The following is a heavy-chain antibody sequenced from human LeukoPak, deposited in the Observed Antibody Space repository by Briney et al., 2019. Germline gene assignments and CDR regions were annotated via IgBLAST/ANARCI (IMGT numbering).Heavy chain of an antibody. D-gene: IGHD3-10*01. CDR3: ARDYYGSGSYLHYFDY. CDR2: ISSSSYT. J-gene: IGHJ4*02. CDR1: GFTFSDYY. V-gene: IGHV3-11*06. Sequence: GSLRLSCAASGFTFSDYYMSWIRQAPGKGLEWVSYISSSSYTNYADSVKGRFTISRDNAKNSLYLQMNSLRAEDTAVYYCARDYYGSGSYLHYFDYWGQGTLVTVSS.